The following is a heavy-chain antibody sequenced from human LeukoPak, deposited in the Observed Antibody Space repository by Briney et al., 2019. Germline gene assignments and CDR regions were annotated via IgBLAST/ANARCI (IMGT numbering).Heavy chain of an antibody. Sequence: PGGSLRLSCAASGFTFSSYWMTWVRQAPGKGLEWVANIKDDGSEKYYADSVKGRFTISRDNAKNSLYVQMNSLRVEDTAVYYCAREDYMIRGVMDYWGQGSMVTVSS. CDR1: GFTFSSYW. V-gene: IGHV3-7*04. D-gene: IGHD3-10*01. CDR3: AREDYMIRGVMDY. CDR2: IKDDGSEK. J-gene: IGHJ4*02.